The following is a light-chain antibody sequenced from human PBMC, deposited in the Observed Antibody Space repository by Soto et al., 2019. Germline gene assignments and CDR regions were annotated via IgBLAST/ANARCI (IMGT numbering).Light chain of an antibody. CDR1: TGAVTSGHY. CDR2: DTS. J-gene: IGLJ3*02. Sequence: QAVVTQEPSLTVSPGGTVTLTCGSSTGAVTSGHYPYWFQQKLGQAPRTLIYDTSNKHSWTPARFSGSLLGGKAALTLSGAQPEDEAEYYCLLSYSGARPWVFGGGTKLTVL. CDR3: LLSYSGARPWV. V-gene: IGLV7-46*01.